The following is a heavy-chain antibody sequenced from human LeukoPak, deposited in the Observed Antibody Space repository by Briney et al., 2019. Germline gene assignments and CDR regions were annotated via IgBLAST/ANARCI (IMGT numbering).Heavy chain of an antibody. CDR2: IYYSGST. V-gene: IGHV4-61*01. CDR3: ARVEGGWFGGIDAFDI. Sequence: SETLSHTCTVSGGSVSSGSYYWRWIRQPPGKGLEWIGYIYYSGSTNYNPSLKSRVTISVDTSKNQFSLKLSSVTAADTAVYYCARVEGGWFGGIDAFDIWGQGTMVTVSS. CDR1: GGSVSSGSYY. J-gene: IGHJ3*02. D-gene: IGHD3-10*01.